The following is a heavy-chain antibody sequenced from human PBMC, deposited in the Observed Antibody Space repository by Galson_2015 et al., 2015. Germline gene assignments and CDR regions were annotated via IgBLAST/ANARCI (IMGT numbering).Heavy chain of an antibody. J-gene: IGHJ6*02. CDR1: GYTFTGYY. CDR2: INPNSGGT. Sequence: SVKVSCKASGYTFTGYYMHWVRQAPGQGLEWMGWINPNSGGTNYALKFQGWVTMTRDTSISTAYMELSRLRSDDTAVYYCARGGGSSRASYYYGMDVWGQGTTVTVSS. V-gene: IGHV1-2*04. D-gene: IGHD2-15*01. CDR3: ARGGGSSRASYYYGMDV.